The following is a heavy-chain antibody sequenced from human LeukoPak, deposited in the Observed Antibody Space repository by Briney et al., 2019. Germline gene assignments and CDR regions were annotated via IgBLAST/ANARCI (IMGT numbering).Heavy chain of an antibody. J-gene: IGHJ5*02. D-gene: IGHD3-10*01. CDR2: IYATDLT. V-gene: IGHV4-4*07. CDR1: GRAIRSVY. Sequence: SETLSLTCTVSGRAIRSVYWNWIRQSAGKGLEWIGRIYATDLTNYNPSLKSRVTLSVDMSKNELSLTLKSVAAADTAVYYCARGFGSGTSPIDLWGQGALVTVSS. CDR3: ARGFGSGTSPIDL.